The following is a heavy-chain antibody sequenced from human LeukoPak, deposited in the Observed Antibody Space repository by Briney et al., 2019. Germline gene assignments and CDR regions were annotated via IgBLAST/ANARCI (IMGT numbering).Heavy chain of an antibody. D-gene: IGHD2-2*01. CDR1: GGSFSGYY. CDR2: INHSGST. J-gene: IGHJ6*02. Sequence: SETLSLTCAVYGGSFSGYYWSWIRQPPGKGLEWIGEINHSGSTNYNPSLKSRVTISVDTSKNQFSLKLSSVTAADTAVYYCARDRRQGYCSSTSCYQYYYYGMDVWGQGTTVTVSS. V-gene: IGHV4-34*09. CDR3: ARDRRQGYCSSTSCYQYYYYGMDV.